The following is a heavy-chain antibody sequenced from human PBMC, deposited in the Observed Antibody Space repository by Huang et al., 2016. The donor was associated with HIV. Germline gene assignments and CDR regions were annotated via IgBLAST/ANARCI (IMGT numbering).Heavy chain of an antibody. CDR1: GYIFIGYY. Sequence: QVQLVQSGAEVKKPGASVKVSCKASGYIFIGYYIQWVRQAPGQGLEGMGRIHPNSGVTKYAEKCQGRVTMTKDTSIDTAYMELRSLRSADTAVYYCARSPLLGESSSTLEFWGQGTLAIVSS. CDR2: IHPNSGVT. CDR3: ARSPLLGESSSTLEF. J-gene: IGHJ4*02. D-gene: IGHD3-16*01. V-gene: IGHV1-2*06.